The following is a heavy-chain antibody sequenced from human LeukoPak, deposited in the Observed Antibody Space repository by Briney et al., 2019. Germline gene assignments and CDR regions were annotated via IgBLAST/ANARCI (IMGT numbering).Heavy chain of an antibody. Sequence: PSETLSLTCAVSGGSISSAGYYWSWIRQPAGKGLEWIGRIYSSGSPNSNPSLKSRVTISVDTSKNQFSLKLSSVTAADTAVYYCARDVFRDGYSRFDYWGQGTLVTVSS. CDR2: IYSSGSP. CDR3: ARDVFRDGYSRFDY. D-gene: IGHD5-24*01. J-gene: IGHJ4*02. CDR1: GGSISSAGYY. V-gene: IGHV4-61*02.